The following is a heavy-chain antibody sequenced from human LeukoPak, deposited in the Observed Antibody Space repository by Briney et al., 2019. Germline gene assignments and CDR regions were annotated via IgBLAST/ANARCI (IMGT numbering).Heavy chain of an antibody. D-gene: IGHD3-10*01. CDR3: ARDLHEYYYGSEKRALDY. J-gene: IGHJ4*02. Sequence: SVKVSCKASGGTFSSYAISWVRQAPGQGLEWTGRIIPILGIANYAQKFQGRVTITADKSTSTDYMEPSSLSSEDTAVYYCARDLHEYYYGSEKRALDYWGQGTLVTVSS. CDR1: GGTFSSYA. CDR2: IIPILGIA. V-gene: IGHV1-69*04.